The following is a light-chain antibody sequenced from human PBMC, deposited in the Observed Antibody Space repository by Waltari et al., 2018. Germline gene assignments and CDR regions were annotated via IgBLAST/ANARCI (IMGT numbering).Light chain of an antibody. Sequence: DIKLTQPPSFLSASVGDSVNITCRASQGISRFLAWYQQKPGKAPKVLIYGASTLQSGVPSRFSGSGSGTVFTLTIASLQPEDFATYWCQQLNMYPLTFGGGTKVEIK. CDR3: QQLNMYPLT. CDR1: QGISRF. CDR2: GAS. J-gene: IGKJ4*01. V-gene: IGKV1-9*01.